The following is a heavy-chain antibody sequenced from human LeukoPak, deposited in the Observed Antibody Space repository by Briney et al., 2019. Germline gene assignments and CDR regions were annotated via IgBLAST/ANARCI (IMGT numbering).Heavy chain of an antibody. J-gene: IGHJ5*02. V-gene: IGHV1-18*01. Sequence: ASVKVSCKASGYTFTSYGISWVRQAPGQGLEWMGWISAYNGNTNYAQKLQGRVTMTTDTSTSTAYMELRSLRSDGTAVYYCARDFKYQLPSVGRPFGRVDLDWFDPWGQGTLVTVSS. CDR2: ISAYNGNT. CDR3: ARDFKYQLPSVGRPFGRVDLDWFDP. D-gene: IGHD2-2*01. CDR1: GYTFTSYG.